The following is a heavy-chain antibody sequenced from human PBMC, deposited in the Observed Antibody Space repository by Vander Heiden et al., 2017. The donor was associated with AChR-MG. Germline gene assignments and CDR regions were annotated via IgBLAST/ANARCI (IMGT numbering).Heavy chain of an antibody. CDR1: GSTFRSYA. D-gene: IGHD3-9*01. CDR3: ARVGGLLRDFDWLPTGYYYGMDV. Sequence: VQLVESGGRVVQPGRSLSPSCAASGSTFRSYATHEVRQAPGKGLEWVAVISYDGSNKYYADSVKGRFTISRDNSKNTLYLQMNSLRAEDTAVYYCARVGGLLRDFDWLPTGYYYGMDVWGQGTTVTVSS. J-gene: IGHJ6*02. CDR2: ISYDGSNK. V-gene: IGHV3-30-3*01.